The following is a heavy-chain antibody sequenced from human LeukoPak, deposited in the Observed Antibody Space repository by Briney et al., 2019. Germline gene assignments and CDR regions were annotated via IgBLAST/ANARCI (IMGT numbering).Heavy chain of an antibody. CDR1: GGSFSGYY. J-gene: IGHJ4*02. D-gene: IGHD5-18*01. CDR2: INHSGST. CDR3: ARGREGYSYAVDY. Sequence: KPSETLSLNCAVYGGSFSGYYWSWIRQPPGKGLEGIGEINHSGSTNYNPSLKSRVTISVDTSKNQFSLKLSSVTAADTAVYYCARGREGYSYAVDYWGQGTLVTVSS. V-gene: IGHV4-34*01.